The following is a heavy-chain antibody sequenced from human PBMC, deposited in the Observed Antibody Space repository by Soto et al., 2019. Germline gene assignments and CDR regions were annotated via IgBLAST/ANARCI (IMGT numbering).Heavy chain of an antibody. CDR2: ISYDGSNK. V-gene: IGHV3-30*18. D-gene: IGHD5-18*01. CDR1: GFTFSSYG. CDR3: AKEGRYSYGTTDLYYFDY. J-gene: IGHJ4*02. Sequence: GGSLRLSCAASGFTFSSYGMHWVRQAPGKGLEWVAVISYDGSNKYYADSVKGRFTISRDNSKNTLYLQMNSLRAEDTAVYYCAKEGRYSYGTTDLYYFDYWGQGTLVTVSS.